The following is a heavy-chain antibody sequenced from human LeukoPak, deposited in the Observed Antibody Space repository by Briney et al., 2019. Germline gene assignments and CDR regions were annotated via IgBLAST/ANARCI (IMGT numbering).Heavy chain of an antibody. J-gene: IGHJ4*02. D-gene: IGHD5-18*01. Sequence: SVKVSCKASGGTFSSYAISWARQAPGQGLEWMGGIIPIFGTANYAQKFQGRVTITADKSTSTAYMELSSLRSEDTAVYYCARDLHRGYSYGPRRYYFDYWGQGTLVTVSS. CDR3: ARDLHRGYSYGPRRYYFDY. CDR2: IIPIFGTA. CDR1: GGTFSSYA. V-gene: IGHV1-69*06.